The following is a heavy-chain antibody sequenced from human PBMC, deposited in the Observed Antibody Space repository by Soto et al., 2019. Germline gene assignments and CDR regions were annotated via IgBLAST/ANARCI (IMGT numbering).Heavy chain of an antibody. J-gene: IGHJ3*02. Sequence: ASVKVSCKASGYTYTSYAMHWVRQAPGQRLEWMGWINAGNGNTKYSQKFQGRVTITRDTSASTAYMELSSLRSEDTAVYYCASSYYYDSSGYGVAFDIWGQGTMVTVSS. CDR2: INAGNGNT. D-gene: IGHD3-22*01. CDR1: GYTYTSYA. CDR3: ASSYYYDSSGYGVAFDI. V-gene: IGHV1-3*01.